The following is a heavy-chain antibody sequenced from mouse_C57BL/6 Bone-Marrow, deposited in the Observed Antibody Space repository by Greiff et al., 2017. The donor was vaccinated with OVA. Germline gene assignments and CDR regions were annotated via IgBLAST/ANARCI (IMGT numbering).Heavy chain of an antibody. V-gene: IGHV14-4*01. J-gene: IGHJ1*03. CDR3: RTGWYEGYWYFDV. D-gene: IGHD1-1*02. CDR1: GFNIKDDY. Sequence: EVQVVESGAELVRPGASVKLSCTASGFNIKDDYMHWVKQRPEQGLEWIGWIDPENGDTEYASKFQGKATITADTSSNTAYLQLSSLTSEDTAVYYCRTGWYEGYWYFDVWGTGTTVTVSS. CDR2: IDPENGDT.